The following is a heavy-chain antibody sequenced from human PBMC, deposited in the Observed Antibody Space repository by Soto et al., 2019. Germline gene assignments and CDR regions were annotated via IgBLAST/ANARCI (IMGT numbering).Heavy chain of an antibody. J-gene: IGHJ4*01. V-gene: IGHV3-23*01. CDR2: ISSNGANT. Sequence: GGSLRLSCAASGFTFDSPYSHGMSWVRQSPGKGPEWVSTISSNGANTHYAESVKGRFTISKDASRNTVHLHMNNLRAEDTATYFCVSWVSAHFDYWGHGTPVTVSS. D-gene: IGHD2-8*01. CDR3: VSWVSAHFDY. CDR1: GFTFDSPYSHG.